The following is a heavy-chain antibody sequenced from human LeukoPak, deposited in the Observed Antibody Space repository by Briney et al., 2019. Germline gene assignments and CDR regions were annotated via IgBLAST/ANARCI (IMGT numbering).Heavy chain of an antibody. V-gene: IGHV5-51*01. CDR2: IYPGDSDT. J-gene: IGHJ4*02. CDR1: GYSFTSYW. D-gene: IGHD2-2*02. CDR3: ARVGHCSSTSCYTLDY. Sequence: GESLKISCKGSGYSFTSYWIGWVRQMPGKGLEWMGIIYPGDSDTRYSPSFQGQVTISADKSISTAYLQWSSLKASDTAMYYCARVGHCSSTSCYTLDYWGQGTLVTVSS.